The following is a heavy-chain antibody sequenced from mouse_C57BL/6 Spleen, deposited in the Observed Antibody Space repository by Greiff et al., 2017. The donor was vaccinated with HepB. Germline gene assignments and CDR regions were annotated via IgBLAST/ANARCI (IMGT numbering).Heavy chain of an antibody. CDR3: ARGDYYGRRYFDV. J-gene: IGHJ1*03. CDR2: IDPNSGGT. V-gene: IGHV1-72*01. Sequence: VKQSCKASGYTFTSYWMHWVKQRPGRGLEWIGRIDPNSGGTKYNEKFKSKATLTVDKPSSTAYMQLSSLTSEDSAVYYCARGDYYGRRYFDVWGTGTTVTVSS. D-gene: IGHD1-1*01. CDR1: GYTFTSYW.